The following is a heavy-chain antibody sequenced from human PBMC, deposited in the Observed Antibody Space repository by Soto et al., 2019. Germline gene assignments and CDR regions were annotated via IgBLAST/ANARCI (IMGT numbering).Heavy chain of an antibody. CDR1: GYDFTTYG. CDR2: ISAHHGNT. V-gene: IGHV1-18*01. D-gene: IGHD3-10*01. CDR3: ARDPFTLVRGVIPYLSY. Sequence: ASVKVSCKGSGYDFTTYGITWVRQAPGQGLEWMEWISAHHGNTDYSQKLQGRVTVTSDTSTSTGYMELRSLRSEDTAVYYRARDPFTLVRGVIPYLSYSRQGTPVTGSS. J-gene: IGHJ4*02.